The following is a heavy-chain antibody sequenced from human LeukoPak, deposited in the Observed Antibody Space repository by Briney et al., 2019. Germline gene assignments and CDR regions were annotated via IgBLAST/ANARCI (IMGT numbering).Heavy chain of an antibody. V-gene: IGHV3-11*01. D-gene: IGHD3-10*01. CDR1: GFTFSDYY. CDR3: ARAGSLLLWFGEFYIDY. J-gene: IGHJ4*02. CDR2: ISSSGSII. Sequence: KSGGSLRLSCAASGFTFSDYYMSWIRQAPGKGLEWVSYISSSGSIIYSADSVKGRFTISRDNAKNSLYLQRNSLGAEDTAVYYCARAGSLLLWFGEFYIDYWGQGTLVTVSS.